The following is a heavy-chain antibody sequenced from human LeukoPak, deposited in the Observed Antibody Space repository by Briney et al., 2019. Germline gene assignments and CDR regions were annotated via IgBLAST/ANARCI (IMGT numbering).Heavy chain of an antibody. Sequence: GGSLRLSCAASGFTFSSYEMNWVRQAPGKGLEWVSYISSSGTTKYYADSLKVRFTISRDNARNSLYLQMDSLRAEDTAVYYCARADYYDRTLPFGYWGQGTLVTVSS. J-gene: IGHJ4*02. CDR3: ARADYYDRTLPFGY. CDR1: GFTFSSYE. D-gene: IGHD3-22*01. CDR2: ISSSGTTK. V-gene: IGHV3-48*03.